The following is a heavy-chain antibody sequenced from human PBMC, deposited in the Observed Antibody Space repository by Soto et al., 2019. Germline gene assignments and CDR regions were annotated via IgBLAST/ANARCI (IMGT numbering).Heavy chain of an antibody. Sequence: SETLSLTCAVYGGSFSRYYWTWIRQPPGTGLEWIGEINHSGSTNYNPSLKSRVTISVDTSKNQFSLKLTSVTAADTAVYYCARDKITGLFDYWGQGTLLTV. D-gene: IGHD2-8*02. CDR2: INHSGST. V-gene: IGHV4-34*01. CDR3: ARDKITGLFDY. J-gene: IGHJ4*02. CDR1: GGSFSRYY.